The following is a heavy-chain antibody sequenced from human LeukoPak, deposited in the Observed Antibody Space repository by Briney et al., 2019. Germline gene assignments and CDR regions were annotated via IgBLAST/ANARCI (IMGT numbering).Heavy chain of an antibody. J-gene: IGHJ4*02. CDR1: GYTFTGYY. V-gene: IGHV1-2*06. D-gene: IGHD1-26*01. CDR2: IDPNNGAT. CDR3: ATYSGNYQSGY. Sequence: ASVKVSXKASGYTFTGYYMHWVRQAPGQGLEWMGRIDPNNGATNYAQKFQGRVTMTRDTSISTVYMELSRLKSDDTAVYFYATYSGNYQSGYWGQGTLVIVSS.